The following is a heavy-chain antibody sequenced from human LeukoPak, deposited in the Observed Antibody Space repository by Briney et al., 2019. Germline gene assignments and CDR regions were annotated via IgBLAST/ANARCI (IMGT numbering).Heavy chain of an antibody. D-gene: IGHD4-11*01. CDR3: AREYSDYPDTWVY. V-gene: IGHV1-18*01. J-gene: IGHJ4*02. CDR2: ISTYNGNT. CDR1: GYTFTDYG. Sequence: ASVKASCKASGYTFTDYGISWVRQAPGQGLEWMGWISTYNGNTNYAQKLQGRVTMTTDTSTSTAYMELRSLRSDDTAVYYCAREYSDYPDTWVYWGQGTLVTVSS.